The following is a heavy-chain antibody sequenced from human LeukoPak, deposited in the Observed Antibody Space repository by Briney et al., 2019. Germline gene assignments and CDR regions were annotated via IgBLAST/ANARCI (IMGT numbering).Heavy chain of an antibody. CDR1: GYSISSGYY. CDR3: ARGPGIAAAGREYYFDY. J-gene: IGHJ4*02. V-gene: IGHV4-38-2*02. D-gene: IGHD6-13*01. Sequence: KPSETLSLTCTVSGYSISSGYYWGWIRQPPGEGLEWIGSIYHSGSTYYNPSLKSRVTISVDTSKNQFSLKLSSVTAADTAVYYCARGPGIAAAGREYYFDYWGQGTLVTVSS. CDR2: IYHSGST.